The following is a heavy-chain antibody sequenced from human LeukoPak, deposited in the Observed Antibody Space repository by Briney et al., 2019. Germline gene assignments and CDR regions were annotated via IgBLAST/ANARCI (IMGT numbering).Heavy chain of an antibody. D-gene: IGHD3-10*01. CDR1: GGSFSGYY. CDR2: INHSGST. Sequence: TPSETLSLTCAVYGGSFSGYYWSWIRQPPGKGLEWIGEINHSGSTNYNPSLKSRVTISVDTSKNQFSLKLSSVTAADTAVYYCAVGFGELLFDYWGQGTLVTVSS. V-gene: IGHV4-34*01. CDR3: AVGFGELLFDY. J-gene: IGHJ4*02.